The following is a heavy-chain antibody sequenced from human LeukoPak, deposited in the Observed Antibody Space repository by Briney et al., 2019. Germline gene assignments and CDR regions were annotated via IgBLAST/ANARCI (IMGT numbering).Heavy chain of an antibody. V-gene: IGHV1-2*02. J-gene: IGHJ4*02. CDR1: GYTFTGYY. CDR2: INPNSGGT. Sequence: EASVKVSCKASGYTFTGYYMHWVRQAPGQGLEWMGWINPNSGGTNYAQKFQGRVTMTRDTSISTAYMELSRLRSDDTAVYYCARDRGTRAPSDYWGQGTLVTVSS. CDR3: ARDRGTRAPSDY. D-gene: IGHD3/OR15-3a*01.